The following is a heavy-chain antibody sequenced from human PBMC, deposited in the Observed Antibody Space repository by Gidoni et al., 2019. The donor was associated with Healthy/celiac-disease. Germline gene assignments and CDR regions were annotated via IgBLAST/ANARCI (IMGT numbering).Heavy chain of an antibody. V-gene: IGHV3-49*04. J-gene: IGHJ4*02. D-gene: IGHD1-26*01. CDR1: GFPFGDYA. CDR3: TSTVEVGATDKYYFDY. Sequence: EVQLVESGGGLVQPGRSLRLSCTASGFPFGDYAMSWVRQAPGKGLEWVGFIRSKAYGGTTEYAASVKGRFTISRDDSKSIAYLQMNSLKTEDTAVYYCTSTVEVGATDKYYFDYWGQGTLVTVSS. CDR2: IRSKAYGGTT.